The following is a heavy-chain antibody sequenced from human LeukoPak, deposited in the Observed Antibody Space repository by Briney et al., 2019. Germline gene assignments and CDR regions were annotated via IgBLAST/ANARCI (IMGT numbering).Heavy chain of an antibody. CDR2: IYYSGST. D-gene: IGHD5-18*01. CDR3: ARDRLGYNYAQDDY. V-gene: IGHV4-39*07. J-gene: IGHJ4*02. Sequence: SETLSLTCTVSGGSISSSSYYWGWIRQPPGRGLEWIGNIYYSGSTYYNPSLKSRVTISVDTSKNQFSLKLSAVTAADTAVYYCARDRLGYNYAQDDYWGQGTLVTVSS. CDR1: GGSISSSSYY.